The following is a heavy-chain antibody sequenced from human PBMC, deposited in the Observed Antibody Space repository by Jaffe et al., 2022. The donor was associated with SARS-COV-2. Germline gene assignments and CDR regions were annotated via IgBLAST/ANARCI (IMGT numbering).Heavy chain of an antibody. D-gene: IGHD6-6*01. CDR3: ARDTSSIAGYWYFDL. V-gene: IGHV4-59*01. CDR1: GGSISGSY. CDR2: VYYSGNT. J-gene: IGHJ2*01. Sequence: QVQLQESGPGLVKPSETLSLTCTVSGGSISGSYWSWIRQPPGKGLEWIGYVYYSGNTNYNPSLKSRVTISLGPSQNQFSLHLSSVTAADTAVYYCARDTSSIAGYWYFDLWGRGTLVTVSS.